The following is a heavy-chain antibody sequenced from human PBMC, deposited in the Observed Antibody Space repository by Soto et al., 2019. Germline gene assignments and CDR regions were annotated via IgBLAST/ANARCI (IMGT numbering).Heavy chain of an antibody. D-gene: IGHD5-12*01. V-gene: IGHV1-69*13. Sequence: AVKVSCKASGGTFSSYAISWVRQAPGQGLEWMGGIIPIFGTANYAQKFQGRVTITADESTSTAYMELSSLRSEDTAVYYCARSWPEGYYYYYGMDVWGQGTTVTVSS. CDR2: IIPIFGTA. CDR1: GGTFSSYA. J-gene: IGHJ6*02. CDR3: ARSWPEGYYYYYGMDV.